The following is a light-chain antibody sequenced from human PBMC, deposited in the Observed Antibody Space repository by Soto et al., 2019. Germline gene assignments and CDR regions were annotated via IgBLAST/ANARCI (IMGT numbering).Light chain of an antibody. CDR3: QQRRNWPPFT. CDR2: DAS. CDR1: QSVSSY. Sequence: EIVLTQSPATLSLSPGERATLSCRASQSVSSYLAWYQQKPGQAPRLLIYDASNRATGIPARFSGSGSGTDFTLTISSLEPEDFAVYYCQQRRNWPPFTFRPGTKVEFK. V-gene: IGKV3-11*01. J-gene: IGKJ3*01.